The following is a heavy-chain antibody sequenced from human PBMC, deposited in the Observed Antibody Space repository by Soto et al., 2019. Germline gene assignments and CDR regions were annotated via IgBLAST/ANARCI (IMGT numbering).Heavy chain of an antibody. Sequence: PSETLSLTCAVYGWSFSGYYWSWIRQPPGKGLEWIGEINHSRSTNYNPSLKSRVTISVDTSKNQFSLKLSSVTAADTAVYYCARGLTTKYSSSPRAAKNYYYYYMDVWGKGTTVTVSS. CDR2: INHSRST. CDR1: GWSFSGYY. V-gene: IGHV4-34*01. J-gene: IGHJ6*03. CDR3: ARGLTTKYSSSPRAAKNYYYYYMDV. D-gene: IGHD6-6*01.